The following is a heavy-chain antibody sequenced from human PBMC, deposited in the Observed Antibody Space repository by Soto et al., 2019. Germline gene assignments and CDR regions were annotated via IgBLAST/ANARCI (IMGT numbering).Heavy chain of an antibody. CDR2: VNPHSGAT. CDR3: ARPPNPWEPYAFHI. CDR1: GYTFTAYY. Sequence: ASVKVSCKASGYTFTAYYIHWLRRAPGQGLEWMGWVNPHSGATVFAQKFLGSVTLTTDTSINTAYMELTSLTSDDTALYYCARPPNPWEPYAFHIWGHGTLVTVSS. D-gene: IGHD1-26*01. V-gene: IGHV1-2*04. J-gene: IGHJ3*02.